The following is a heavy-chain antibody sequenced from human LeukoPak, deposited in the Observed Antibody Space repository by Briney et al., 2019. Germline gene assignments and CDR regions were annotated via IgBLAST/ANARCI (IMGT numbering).Heavy chain of an antibody. J-gene: IGHJ4*02. Sequence: GGSLRLSCAASGFTFSSYGMHWVRQAPGKGLEWVAVISYDGSNKYYADSVKGRFTISRDNSKNTLYLQMNSLRAEDTAVYYCAKDGLRYYGSGSRIGDHFDYWGQGTLVTVSS. CDR1: GFTFSSYG. CDR2: ISYDGSNK. V-gene: IGHV3-30*18. D-gene: IGHD3-10*01. CDR3: AKDGLRYYGSGSRIGDHFDY.